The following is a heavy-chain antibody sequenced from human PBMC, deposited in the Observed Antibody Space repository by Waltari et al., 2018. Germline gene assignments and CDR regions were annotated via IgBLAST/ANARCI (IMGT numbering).Heavy chain of an antibody. Sequence: EVQLVESGGGLVQPGGSLRLSCAASGFTFSTYWIHWGRQAPGKGLVWVSRISIDGSITTYADSVRGRFTISRDNAKNTVHLQMNSLRVEDTAVYFCARVGAYVPAPEFDFWGQGALVTVSS. D-gene: IGHD2-2*01. CDR2: ISIDGSIT. J-gene: IGHJ4*02. CDR3: ARVGAYVPAPEFDF. V-gene: IGHV3-74*01. CDR1: GFTFSTYW.